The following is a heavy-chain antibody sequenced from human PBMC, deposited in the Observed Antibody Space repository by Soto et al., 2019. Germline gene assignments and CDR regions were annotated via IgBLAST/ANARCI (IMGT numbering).Heavy chain of an antibody. CDR1: GSSISSAYY. D-gene: IGHD3-3*01. Sequence: SETLSLTCNVSGSSISSAYYWGWVRQPPGRGLEWIGSVFHRGTTYYNPSLMSRVTISLDTSKNQFSLKLSSVTAADTAVYYCASDFWTGYPLFDYWGQGALATVSS. V-gene: IGHV4-38-2*02. CDR2: VFHRGTT. CDR3: ASDFWTGYPLFDY. J-gene: IGHJ4*02.